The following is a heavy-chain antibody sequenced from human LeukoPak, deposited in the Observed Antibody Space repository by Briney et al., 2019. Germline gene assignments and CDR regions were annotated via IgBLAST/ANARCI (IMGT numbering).Heavy chain of an antibody. CDR1: GGSFSGYY. J-gene: IGHJ4*02. CDR2: INHSGST. V-gene: IGHV4-34*01. Sequence: SETLSLTCAVYGGSFSGYYWSWIRQPPGKGLEWIGEINHSGSTNYNPSLKSRVTISVDTSKNQFSLKLSSVTAADTAVYYCAREVAAAVYYSDYWGQGTLVTVSS. CDR3: AREVAAAVYYSDY. D-gene: IGHD6-13*01.